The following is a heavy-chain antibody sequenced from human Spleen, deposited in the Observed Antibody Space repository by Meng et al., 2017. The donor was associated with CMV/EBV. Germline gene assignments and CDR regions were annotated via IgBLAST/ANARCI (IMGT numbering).Heavy chain of an antibody. J-gene: IGHJ4*02. CDR1: GFNFSNAW. D-gene: IGHD3-22*01. V-gene: IGHV3-15*01. Sequence: SCAASGFNFSNAWMNWGRQAPGKGLGWVGRIKSKPAGGTLDYAAPVKGRFTISRDDSKNTVFLQMTGLKTEDTAMYYCATGGYYFDYWGQGTLVTVSS. CDR3: ATGGYYFDY. CDR2: IKSKPAGGTL.